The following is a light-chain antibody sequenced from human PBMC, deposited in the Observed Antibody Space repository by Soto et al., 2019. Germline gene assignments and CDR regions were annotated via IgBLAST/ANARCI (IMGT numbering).Light chain of an antibody. CDR2: DVS. CDR3: SSYSSTSTRV. CDR1: SSDVGGYNS. J-gene: IGLJ3*02. V-gene: IGLV2-14*01. Sequence: QSALTQPASVSGSPGQSITISCSGTSSDVGGYNSVSWYQQYPGTAPKLLIYDVSYRPSGISTRFSGSKSGDTASLTISGLQADDEADYFCSSYSSTSTRVYGGGTKLTVL.